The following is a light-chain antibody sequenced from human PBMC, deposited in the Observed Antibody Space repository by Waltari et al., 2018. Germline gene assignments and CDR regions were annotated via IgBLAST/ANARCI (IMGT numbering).Light chain of an antibody. CDR3: GTWDSSLSAVV. CDR1: SSNTGTNY. V-gene: IGLV1-51*01. J-gene: IGLJ2*01. CDR2: DHN. Sequence: QSVLTQPPSVSAAPGQKVTISCSGSSSNTGTNYVSWYQQLPGTAPKLLTNDHNKRPSGIPDRFSGSKSGTSATLGITGLQTGDEADYYCGTWDSSLSAVVFGGGTKLTVL.